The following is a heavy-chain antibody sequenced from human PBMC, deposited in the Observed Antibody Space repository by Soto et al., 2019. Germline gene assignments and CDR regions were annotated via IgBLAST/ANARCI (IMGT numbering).Heavy chain of an antibody. CDR1: GDSVSSNSAA. CDR2: TYYRSKWYN. J-gene: IGHJ6*02. V-gene: IGHV6-1*01. CDR3: ARGMTWDYCSSTSCYTPNGGYSYYGMDV. Sequence: PSQTLSLTCAISGDSVSSNSAAWNWIRQSPSRGLEWLGRTYYRSKWYNDYAVSVKSRITINPDTSKNQFSLQLNSVTPEDTAVYYCARGMTWDYCSSTSCYTPNGGYSYYGMDVWGQGTTVTVSS. D-gene: IGHD2-2*02.